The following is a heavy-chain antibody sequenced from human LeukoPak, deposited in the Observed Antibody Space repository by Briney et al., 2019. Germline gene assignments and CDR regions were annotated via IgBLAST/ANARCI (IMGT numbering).Heavy chain of an antibody. CDR1: GFTFTTYW. CDR2: IKQDGSEQ. D-gene: IGHD3-10*01. V-gene: IGHV3-7*01. J-gene: IGHJ5*02. Sequence: GGSLRLSCAASGFTFTTYWMGWVRQAPGKGLEWVANIKQDGSEQCYVDSVKGRFTISRDNAKNSLSLQMNSLRAEDTAVYYCARPLMYYYGSETYFWFDPWGQGTLVTVSS. CDR3: ARPLMYYYGSETYFWFDP.